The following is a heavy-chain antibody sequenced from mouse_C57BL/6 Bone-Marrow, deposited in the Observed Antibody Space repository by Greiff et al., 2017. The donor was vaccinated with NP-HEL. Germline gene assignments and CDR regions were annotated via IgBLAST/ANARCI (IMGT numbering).Heavy chain of an antibody. CDR3: ARDSLLRWYY. J-gene: IGHJ2*01. V-gene: IGHV7-1*01. D-gene: IGHD1-1*02. CDR2: SRNKDNYYTT. CDR1: GFTFSDFY. Sequence: EVKLVESGGGLVQSGRSLRLSCATSGFTFSDFYMEWVRQAPGKGLEWIAASRNKDNYYTTEYSASVKGPFIVSRDTSPGILYLQMNALRDEDTAIYYCARDSLLRWYYWGQGTTLTVSA.